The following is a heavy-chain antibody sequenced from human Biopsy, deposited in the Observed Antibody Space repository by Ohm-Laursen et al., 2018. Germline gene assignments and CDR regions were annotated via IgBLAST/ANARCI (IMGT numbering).Heavy chain of an antibody. CDR1: GGTFTRYA. V-gene: IGHV1-69*04. Sequence: SVKVSCKASGGTFTRYAMHWVRQAPGQGLEWMGRIISVHDTANYAQKFQGRVTITADKSTSTAYMELRNLRSEDTAVYYCARTLVDCTSGSCYDVGDGMDVWGQGTTVIVSS. D-gene: IGHD2-15*01. CDR3: ARTLVDCTSGSCYDVGDGMDV. J-gene: IGHJ6*02. CDR2: IISVHDTA.